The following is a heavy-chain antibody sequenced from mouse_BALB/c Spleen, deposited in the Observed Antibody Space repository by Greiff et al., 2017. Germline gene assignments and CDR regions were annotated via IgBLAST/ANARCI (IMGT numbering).Heavy chain of an antibody. J-gene: IGHJ3*01. D-gene: IGHD2-4*01. Sequence: EVKLQESGTVLARPGASVKMSCKASGYTFTSYWMHWVKQRPGQGLEWIGAIYPGNSDTSYNQKFKGKAKLTAVTSTSTAYMELSSLTNEDSAVYYCTRGVYYDYDWAWFAYWGQGTLVTVSA. CDR2: IYPGNSDT. CDR1: GYTFTSYW. V-gene: IGHV1-5*01. CDR3: TRGVYYDYDWAWFAY.